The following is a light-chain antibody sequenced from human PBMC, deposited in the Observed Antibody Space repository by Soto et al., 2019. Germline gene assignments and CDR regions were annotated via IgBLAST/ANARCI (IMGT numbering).Light chain of an antibody. Sequence: DIQMTQSPSSLSASVGDRVTITCRASRSIGNYLNWYQQKPESAPKLLIYLTSSLQSGVPSRFSGSGSGTDFTLSISSLQPEVFATYYCQQSNSTPYSFGQGTKVDIK. CDR2: LTS. CDR3: QQSNSTPYS. V-gene: IGKV1-39*01. CDR1: RSIGNY. J-gene: IGKJ2*01.